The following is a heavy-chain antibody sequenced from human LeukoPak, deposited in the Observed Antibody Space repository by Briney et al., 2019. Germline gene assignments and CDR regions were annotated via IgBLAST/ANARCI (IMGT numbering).Heavy chain of an antibody. Sequence: GGSLRLSCATSGVTFSTYAMSRVRQAPGKGLEWVSVVSGSGGTTYYSDSVKGRFTITRDNSKSTMYVQMNSLRVEDTAVYYCTNWREGVRPDFESWGQGTLVTVSP. CDR3: TNWREGVRPDFES. D-gene: IGHD3-3*01. CDR2: VSGSGGTT. V-gene: IGHV3-23*01. J-gene: IGHJ4*02. CDR1: GVTFSTYA.